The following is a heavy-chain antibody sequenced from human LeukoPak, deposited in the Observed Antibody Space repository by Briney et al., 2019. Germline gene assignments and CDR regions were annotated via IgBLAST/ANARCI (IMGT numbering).Heavy chain of an antibody. D-gene: IGHD6-13*01. CDR1: GYTFTNYY. Sequence: VASVKVSCKASGYTFTNYYMHWVRQAPGQGLEWMGIINPSGGSTSYAQKFQGRVTITRNTPISTAYMELSSLRSEDTAVYYCARGRGVYNYWGQGTLVTVSS. CDR3: ARGRGVYNY. CDR2: INPSGGST. V-gene: IGHV1-46*01. J-gene: IGHJ4*02.